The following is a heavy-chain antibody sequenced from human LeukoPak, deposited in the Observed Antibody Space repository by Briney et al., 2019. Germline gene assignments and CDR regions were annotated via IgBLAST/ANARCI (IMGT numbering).Heavy chain of an antibody. D-gene: IGHD6-19*01. J-gene: IGHJ4*02. CDR3: TRLGYSSGWYVWFGIDY. CDR1: GVSFSGYH. CDR2: IYYSGST. Sequence: SETLSLTCAVYGVSFSGYHWSWIRQPPGKGLEWIGSIYYSGSTYYNPSLKSRVTISVDTSKNQFSLKLSSVTAADTAVYYCTRLGYSSGWYVWFGIDYWGQGTLVTVSS. V-gene: IGHV4-34*01.